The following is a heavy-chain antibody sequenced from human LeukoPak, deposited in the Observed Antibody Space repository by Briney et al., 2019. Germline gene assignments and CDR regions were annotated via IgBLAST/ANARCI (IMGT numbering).Heavy chain of an antibody. CDR2: ISGSGYDT. CDR3: ARLGYCDTTSCQDVDF. Sequence: PGGSLRLSCAASGFIFSSYAMSWVRQAPGKGLEWVSGISGSGYDTYYADSVKGRVTISRDNSKNTLYLQMNGLRAEDTAVYYCARLGYCDTTSCQDVDFWGAGATVSVSS. CDR1: GFIFSSYA. J-gene: IGHJ6*01. D-gene: IGHD2-2*01. V-gene: IGHV3-23*01.